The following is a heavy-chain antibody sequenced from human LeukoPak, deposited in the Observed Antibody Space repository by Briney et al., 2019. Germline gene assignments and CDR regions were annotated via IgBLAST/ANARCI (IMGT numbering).Heavy chain of an antibody. CDR1: GFTFSSYW. Sequence: GGSLRLSCAASGFTFSSYWMHWVRQAPGKGLEWVSGISWSSATIAYADSVKGRFTISRDNAKNSLYLQVNSLRAEDTALYYCAKESSAYYYDAFDIWGQGTMVTVSS. CDR3: AKESSAYYYDAFDI. D-gene: IGHD3-22*01. V-gene: IGHV3-9*01. CDR2: ISWSSATI. J-gene: IGHJ3*02.